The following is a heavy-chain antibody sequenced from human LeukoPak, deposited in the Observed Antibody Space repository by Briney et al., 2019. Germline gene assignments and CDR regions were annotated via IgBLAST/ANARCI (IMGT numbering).Heavy chain of an antibody. Sequence: TSETLSLTCAVSGYSISSGYYWGWIRQPPGKGPEWIGSIYHSGSTYYNPSLKSRVTISVDTSKNQFPLKLSSVTAADTAVYYCATGIRGVIINDAFDIWGQGTMVTVSS. CDR3: ATGIRGVIINDAFDI. D-gene: IGHD3-10*01. CDR2: IYHSGST. CDR1: GYSISSGYY. J-gene: IGHJ3*02. V-gene: IGHV4-38-2*01.